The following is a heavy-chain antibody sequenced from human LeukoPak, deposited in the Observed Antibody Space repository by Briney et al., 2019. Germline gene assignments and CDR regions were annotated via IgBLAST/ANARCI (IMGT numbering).Heavy chain of an antibody. CDR3: ARSTPSRRDAFDI. CDR2: INHGGST. V-gene: IGHV4-34*01. J-gene: IGHJ3*02. CDR1: GGSFSAYY. Sequence: KPSETLSLSCAVYGGSFSAYYWSWIRQPPGKGLEWIGEINHGGSTNYNPSLKSRVTISVDTSKNQLSLKLSSVTAADTAVYFCARSTPSRRDAFDIGGQGTMVTVPS.